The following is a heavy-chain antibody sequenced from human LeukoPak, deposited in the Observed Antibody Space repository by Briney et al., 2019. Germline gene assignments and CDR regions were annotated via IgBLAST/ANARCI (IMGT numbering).Heavy chain of an antibody. V-gene: IGHV4-31*03. CDR1: GGSISSGGYY. CDR3: ARQCTNGVCYRQSYYFDY. Sequence: PSQTLSLTCTVSGGSISSGGYYWSWIRQHPGKGLEWIGEINHSGSTNYNPSLKSRVTISVDTSKNQFSLKLSSVTAADTAVYYCARQCTNGVCYRQSYYFDYWGQGTLVTVSS. J-gene: IGHJ4*02. CDR2: INHSGST. D-gene: IGHD2-8*01.